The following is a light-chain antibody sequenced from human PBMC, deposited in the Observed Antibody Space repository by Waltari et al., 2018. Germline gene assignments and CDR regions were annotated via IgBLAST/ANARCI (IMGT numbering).Light chain of an antibody. J-gene: IGKJ3*01. CDR2: DAS. V-gene: IGKV3-11*01. Sequence: EIVLTQSPATLYLSPGERATLSCRASQSVGSYLAWYQQKPGQAPRLLIYDASNRATVIPARFSGSGSGTDFTLTISSLEPEDFAVYYCQQRSNWSFTFGPGTKVDIK. CDR3: QQRSNWSFT. CDR1: QSVGSY.